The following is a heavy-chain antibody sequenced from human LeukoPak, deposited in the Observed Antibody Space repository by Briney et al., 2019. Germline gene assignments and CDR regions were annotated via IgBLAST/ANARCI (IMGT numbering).Heavy chain of an antibody. D-gene: IGHD7-27*01. J-gene: IGHJ4*02. CDR2: IYSGGST. CDR1: GGSFSGYY. Sequence: ETLSLTCAVYGGSFSGYYWSWIRQPPGKGLEWVSVIYSGGSTYYADSVKGRFTMSRDNSKNTLYLQMNRLRAEDTAVYYCARGWPSWGYWGQGTPVTVSS. V-gene: IGHV3-66*01. CDR3: ARGWPSWGY.